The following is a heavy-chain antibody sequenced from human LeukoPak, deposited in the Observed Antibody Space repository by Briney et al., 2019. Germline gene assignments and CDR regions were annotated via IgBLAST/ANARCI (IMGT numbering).Heavy chain of an antibody. J-gene: IGHJ2*01. CDR1: GYTFTSYA. CDR3: AKTGDPYWYFDL. Sequence: PWASVKVSCKASGYTFTSYAMHWVRQAPGQRLEWMGWINAGNGNTKYSQQFQGRVTITRDTSASTAYMELSSLRSEDTAVYYCAKTGDPYWYFDLWGRGTLVTVSS. V-gene: IGHV1-3*01. CDR2: INAGNGNT. D-gene: IGHD4-17*01.